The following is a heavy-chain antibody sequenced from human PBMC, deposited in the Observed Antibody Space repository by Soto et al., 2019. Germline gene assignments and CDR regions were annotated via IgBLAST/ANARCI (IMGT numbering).Heavy chain of an antibody. D-gene: IGHD6-13*01. CDR1: GYTFINFG. V-gene: IGHV1-18*01. CDR3: AREPPRATAGLTYCDP. CDR2: ISPFNGHT. Sequence: QVQLVQSGTEVKKPGASVKVFCKTSGYTFINFGIGWVRQAPGQGLEWMGWISPFNGHTHYAQKFQGRVSLTTDTATSTAFLELRSLTYDDTAVYYCAREPPRATAGLTYCDPWGQGTLVTVSS. J-gene: IGHJ5*02.